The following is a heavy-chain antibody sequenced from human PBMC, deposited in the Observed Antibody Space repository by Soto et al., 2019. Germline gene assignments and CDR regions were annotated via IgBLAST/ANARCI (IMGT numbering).Heavy chain of an antibody. Sequence: QLQLQESGSGLVKPSQTLSLTCAVSGGSISSGGYSWSWIRQPPGKGLEWIGYIYHSGSTYYNPSLKSRVTISLDRSKNQFSLKVSSVAAADTAVYYCARAVLLVFGELLQPSNWFDPWGQGTLVTVSS. D-gene: IGHD3-10*01. J-gene: IGHJ5*02. CDR3: ARAVLLVFGELLQPSNWFDP. V-gene: IGHV4-30-2*01. CDR1: GGSISSGGYS. CDR2: IYHSGST.